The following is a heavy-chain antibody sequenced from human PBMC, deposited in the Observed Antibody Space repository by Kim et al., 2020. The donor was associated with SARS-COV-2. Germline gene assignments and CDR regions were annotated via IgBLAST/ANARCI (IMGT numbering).Heavy chain of an antibody. J-gene: IGHJ4*02. D-gene: IGHD3-10*01. Sequence: SETLSLTCTVSGGSISGSSYYWGWIRQPPGKGRECIGSICYSGSTYYNPSLKSRVTISVDTTKNQFSLKLSSVTAAAAAVYYCARHDGVDDYGRRPIDYWGQGTLVTVSS. V-gene: IGHV4-39*01. CDR2: ICYSGST. CDR3: ARHDGVDDYGRRPIDY. CDR1: GGSISGSSYY.